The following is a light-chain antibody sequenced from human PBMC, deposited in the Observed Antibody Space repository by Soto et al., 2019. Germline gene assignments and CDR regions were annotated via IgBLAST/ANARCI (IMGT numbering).Light chain of an antibody. CDR2: GNS. CDR1: SSNIGAVYD. CDR3: QSYDSSLSAVV. J-gene: IGLJ2*01. V-gene: IGLV1-40*01. Sequence: QSVLTQPPSVSGAPGQRVTISCTGSSSNIGAVYDVHWYQQRPGTAPKLLLYGNSNRPSGVPDRFSGSKSGTSASLAITGLKAEDEDDYYCQSYDSSLSAVVFGGGTKLTVL.